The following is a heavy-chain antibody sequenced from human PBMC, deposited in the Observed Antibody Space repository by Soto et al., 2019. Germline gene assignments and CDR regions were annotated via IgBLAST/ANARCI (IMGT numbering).Heavy chain of an antibody. V-gene: IGHV4-4*07. CDR1: GGSITTYY. D-gene: IGHD3-22*01. J-gene: IGHJ6*02. CDR3: ARALYSSGYYNGMDV. Sequence: ETLSLTCTVSGGSITTYYWSWIRQPAGKGLEWIGRIYTSGTTNYNPSLRSRVTMSVDTSKNQFSLRLSSVTAADTAVYYCARALYSSGYYNGMDVWGQGTTVTVSS. CDR2: IYTSGTT.